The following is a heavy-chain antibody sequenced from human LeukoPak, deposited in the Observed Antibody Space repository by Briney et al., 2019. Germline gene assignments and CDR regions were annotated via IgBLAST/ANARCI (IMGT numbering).Heavy chain of an antibody. Sequence: GGSLRLSCAASGFTFSSYGMHWVRQAPGKGLEWVAFIRYDGSNKYYADSVRGRLTISRDNSQSTMYPHMNSLRTEDTALYYCARALPAPGTPENAFDIWGQGTMVTVSS. J-gene: IGHJ3*02. CDR2: IRYDGSNK. V-gene: IGHV3-30*02. D-gene: IGHD6-13*01. CDR3: ARALPAPGTPENAFDI. CDR1: GFTFSSYG.